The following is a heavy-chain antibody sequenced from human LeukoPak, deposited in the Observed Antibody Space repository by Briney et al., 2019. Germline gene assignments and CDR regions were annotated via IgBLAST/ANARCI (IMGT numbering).Heavy chain of an antibody. Sequence: GGSLRLSCAASGITFSDYYMSWIRQAPGKGLEWVSYISGSSIYTNYADSVRGRFTISRDNAKTSLYLQMNSLRADDTAVYYCARTRVAAAGTQGYFDYWGQGTLVTVSS. CDR2: ISGSSIYT. CDR1: GITFSDYY. D-gene: IGHD6-13*01. J-gene: IGHJ4*02. V-gene: IGHV3-11*03. CDR3: ARTRVAAAGTQGYFDY.